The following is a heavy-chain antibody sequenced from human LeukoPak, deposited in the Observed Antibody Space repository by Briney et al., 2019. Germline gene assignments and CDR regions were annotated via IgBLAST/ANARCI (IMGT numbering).Heavy chain of an antibody. CDR2: ISGSGGST. CDR3: ARDRPIDY. CDR1: GFTVSTNY. J-gene: IGHJ4*02. Sequence: GGSLRLSCAASGFTVSTNYMSWVRQAPGKGLEWVSAISGSGGSTYYADSVKGRFTISRDNSKNTLYLQMNSLRAEDTAVYYCARDRPIDYWGQGTLVTVSS. D-gene: IGHD6-6*01. V-gene: IGHV3-53*01.